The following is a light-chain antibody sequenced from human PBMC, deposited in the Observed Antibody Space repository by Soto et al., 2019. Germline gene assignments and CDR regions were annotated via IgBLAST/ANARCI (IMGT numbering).Light chain of an antibody. V-gene: IGKV1-27*01. CDR3: QTYSLAPQT. Sequence: DIQMIQSQSSLSASVGDRVTITCRASQGISNFLAWYQQKPGKVPKLLIYGASTLQSEVPSRFSGGGSATDFTLTISSLQPEDVATYYCQTYSLAPQTFGQGTKVEI. CDR1: QGISNF. J-gene: IGKJ1*01. CDR2: GAS.